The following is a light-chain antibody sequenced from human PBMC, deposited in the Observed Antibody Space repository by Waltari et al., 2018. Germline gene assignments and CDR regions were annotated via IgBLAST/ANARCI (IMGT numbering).Light chain of an antibody. J-gene: IGLJ3*02. CDR3: VSWDDSLNGWV. Sequence: QSVLTQPPSTSGTPGQRVSISCSGTTSNIGTNNVNWYQQVPGTAPKLLIYTSNQRPSGAPDRFSGSQSGTSASLAITGLQPEDEGDYYCVSWDDSLNGWVFGGGTKLTVL. CDR1: TSNIGTNN. CDR2: TSN. V-gene: IGLV1-44*01.